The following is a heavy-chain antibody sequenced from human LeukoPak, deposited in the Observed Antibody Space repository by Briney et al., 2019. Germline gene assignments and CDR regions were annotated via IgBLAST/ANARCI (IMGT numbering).Heavy chain of an antibody. Sequence: ASVKVSCKASGGTFSSYAISWVRQAPGQGLEWMGRIIPILGIANYAQKFQGRVTITADKSTSTAYMELSSLRSEDTAVYYCARDSSWYTFGYWGQGTLVTVSS. D-gene: IGHD6-13*01. CDR2: IIPILGIA. CDR3: ARDSSWYTFGY. V-gene: IGHV1-69*04. CDR1: GGTFSSYA. J-gene: IGHJ4*02.